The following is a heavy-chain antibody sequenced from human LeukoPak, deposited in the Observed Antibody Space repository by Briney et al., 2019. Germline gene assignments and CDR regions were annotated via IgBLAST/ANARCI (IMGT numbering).Heavy chain of an antibody. Sequence: SQTLSLTCADSGGSISSGGYSWSWIRQPPRKGLEWIGFIYHSGGTYYNPSLQSRVTISVDRSKHQFSLKLSSVTAADTAVYYCARGDAFDYWGQGTLVTVSS. CDR2: IYHSGGT. J-gene: IGHJ4*02. CDR1: GGSISSGGYS. CDR3: ARGDAFDY. D-gene: IGHD3-10*01. V-gene: IGHV4-30-2*01.